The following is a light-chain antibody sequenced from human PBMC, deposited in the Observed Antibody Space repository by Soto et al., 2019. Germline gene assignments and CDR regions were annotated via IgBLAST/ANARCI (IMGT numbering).Light chain of an antibody. CDR1: QSVSSSH. CDR2: GAS. Sequence: EMVLTQSPGTLSLSPGERATLSCRASQSVSSSHLAWYQQKPGQAPRLLIYGASSRATGIPDRFSGSGSGTDFTLTISRLEPEDFAVYYCQQYGSSPALTFGGRTKLDI. J-gene: IGKJ4*01. V-gene: IGKV3-20*01. CDR3: QQYGSSPALT.